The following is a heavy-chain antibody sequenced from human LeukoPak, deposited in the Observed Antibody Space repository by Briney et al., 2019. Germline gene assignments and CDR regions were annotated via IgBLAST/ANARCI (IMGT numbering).Heavy chain of an antibody. CDR2: INEHGTVK. D-gene: IGHD4-23*01. V-gene: IGHV3-7*01. CDR3: AAERRGTSYYDGKEAFDH. Sequence: EGSLKLSCVVSGLTFSNCWMSWVRQTPGRGLEWVANINEHGTVKHYADSVKGRFTITRDNAKNSLFLQISSLGAEDTAVYFCAAERRGTSYYDGKEAFDHWGQGTPVAVSS. J-gene: IGHJ4*02. CDR1: GLTFSNCW.